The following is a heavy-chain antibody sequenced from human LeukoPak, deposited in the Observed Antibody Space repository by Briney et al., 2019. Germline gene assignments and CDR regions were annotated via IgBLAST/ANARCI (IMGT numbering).Heavy chain of an antibody. V-gene: IGHV4-4*07. J-gene: IGHJ4*02. D-gene: IGHD6-13*01. CDR1: GGSINFYY. CDR3: AKGIADPYSFDS. CDR2: IYSTGST. Sequence: SETLSLTCTVSGGSINFYYWNWIRQPAGKGLEWIGRIYSTGSTNYSPSLKSRVTMSVDKSKNQFSLNLSSVTAADTAVYYCAKGIADPYSFDSWGQGILVTVSS.